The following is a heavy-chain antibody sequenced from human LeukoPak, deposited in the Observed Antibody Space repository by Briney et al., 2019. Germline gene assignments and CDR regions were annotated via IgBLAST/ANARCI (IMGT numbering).Heavy chain of an antibody. D-gene: IGHD3-10*01. CDR2: ISSNGGST. Sequence: PGGSLRLSCAASGFTFSSYAMHWVRQAPGKGLEYVSAISSNGGSTYYANSVKGRFTISRDNSKNTLYLQMGSLRAEDMAVYYCAREAMVRGVSYFDYWGRGTLVTVSS. J-gene: IGHJ4*02. CDR1: GFTFSSYA. CDR3: AREAMVRGVSYFDY. V-gene: IGHV3-64*01.